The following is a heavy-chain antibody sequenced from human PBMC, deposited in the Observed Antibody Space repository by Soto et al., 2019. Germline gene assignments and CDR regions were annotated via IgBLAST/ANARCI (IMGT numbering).Heavy chain of an antibody. Sequence: EVQLLESGGGLVQPGGSLRLSCAASGFTFSTYAMIWVRQAPGKGLEWVSTISGSGGSTYYADSVKGRFTISRDNSKNTLYLQMNSLRAEDTAVYYCAKGGPRGYYFDYWGQGTLVTVSS. CDR3: AKGGPRGYYFDY. J-gene: IGHJ4*02. D-gene: IGHD3-10*01. CDR2: ISGSGGST. V-gene: IGHV3-23*01. CDR1: GFTFSTYA.